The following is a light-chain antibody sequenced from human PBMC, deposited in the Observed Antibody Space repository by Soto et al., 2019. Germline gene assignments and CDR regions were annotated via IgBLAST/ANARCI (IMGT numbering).Light chain of an antibody. CDR3: HHYVSSTPIT. CDR1: QSVTSSA. CDR2: GVS. Sequence: EIVLTQSTGTLSLSPGERDTLSCRASQSVTSSALAWYQQKPGQAPRLLIYGVSSRATGIPDRFSGSVSGTDFTLTISRLEPEDLAVYDCHHYVSSTPITFGQGTRLEIK. J-gene: IGKJ5*01. V-gene: IGKV3-20*01.